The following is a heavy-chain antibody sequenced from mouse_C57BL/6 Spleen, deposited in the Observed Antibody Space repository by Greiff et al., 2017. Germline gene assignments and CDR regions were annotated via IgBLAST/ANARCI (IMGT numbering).Heavy chain of an antibody. J-gene: IGHJ4*01. D-gene: IGHD1-1*01. CDR1: GYTFTSYW. V-gene: IGHV1-61*01. CDR3: ARNCYYVDAMDY. CDR2: IYPSDSET. Sequence: QVQLQQPGAELVRPGSSVKLSCKASGYTFTSYWMDWVKQRPGQGLEWIGNIYPSDSETHYNQKFKDKAKLTVDKPSSTAYMQLSSLTSEDSAVYYCARNCYYVDAMDYWGQGTSVTVSS.